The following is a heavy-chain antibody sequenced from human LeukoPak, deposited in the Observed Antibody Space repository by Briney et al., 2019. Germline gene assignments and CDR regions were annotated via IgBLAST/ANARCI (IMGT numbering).Heavy chain of an antibody. D-gene: IGHD3-9*01. Sequence: ASVKVSCKASGYTFTSYGISWVRQAPGQGLEWMGWISAYNGNTNYAQKLRGRVTMTTDTSTSTAYMELRSLRSDDTAVYYCARDGDGLRYFDWLLSPYYYYGMDVWGQGTTVTVSS. CDR3: ARDGDGLRYFDWLLSPYYYYGMDV. V-gene: IGHV1-18*01. CDR2: ISAYNGNT. J-gene: IGHJ6*02. CDR1: GYTFTSYG.